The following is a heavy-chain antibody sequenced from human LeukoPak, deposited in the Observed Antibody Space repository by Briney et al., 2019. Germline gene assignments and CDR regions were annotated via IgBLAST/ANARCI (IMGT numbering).Heavy chain of an antibody. CDR1: GYTFTGYY. V-gene: IGHV1-46*01. D-gene: IGHD1-1*01. CDR3: ATGVRMDNWDDEYLGFPTYFDF. Sequence: GASVKVSCKASGYTFTGYYMHWVRQAPGQGLEWMGWINPNSGSTSYAQKFQGRVTMTRDMSTSTVYMELSSLRSEDTAVYYCATGVRMDNWDDEYLGFPTYFDFWGQGTLVTVSS. J-gene: IGHJ4*02. CDR2: INPNSGST.